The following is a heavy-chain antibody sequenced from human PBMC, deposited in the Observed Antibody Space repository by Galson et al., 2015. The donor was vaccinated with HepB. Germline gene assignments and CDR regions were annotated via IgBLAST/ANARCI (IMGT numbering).Heavy chain of an antibody. Sequence: LRLSCAASGITLSSYDMSWVRQAPGKGLEWVSAISASGDGTAYADSVKGRFTVSRDISKNTLYLQMNSLRAEDTAVYYCAKALNYWYFDLWGRGTLVTVSS. V-gene: IGHV3-23*01. CDR1: GITLSSYD. CDR3: AKALNYWYFDL. CDR2: ISASGDGT. J-gene: IGHJ2*01.